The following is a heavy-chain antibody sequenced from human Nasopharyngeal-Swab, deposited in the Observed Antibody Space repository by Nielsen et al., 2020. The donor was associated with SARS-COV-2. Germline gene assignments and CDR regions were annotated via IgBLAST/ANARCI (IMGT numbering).Heavy chain of an antibody. Sequence: GGSLRLSCAVSGFAFSSYAMSWVRQPHGKGLEWVSSFSGSSGKTYYADYVKGRFTISRDTSKNTLYLQMNSLRADDTAVYYCAKDGGGWYTSGWYYFDYWGQGTLVTVSS. J-gene: IGHJ4*02. D-gene: IGHD6-19*01. CDR3: AKDGGGWYTSGWYYFDY. CDR2: FSGSSGKT. V-gene: IGHV3-23*01. CDR1: GFAFSSYA.